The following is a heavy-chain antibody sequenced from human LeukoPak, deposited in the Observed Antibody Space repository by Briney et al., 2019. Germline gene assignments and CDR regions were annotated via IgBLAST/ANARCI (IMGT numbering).Heavy chain of an antibody. Sequence: SVKVSCKASGYTFTSYAISWVRQAPGQGLEWMGGIIPIFGTANYAQKFQGRVTITADESTSTAYMELSSLRSEDTAVYYCARGNVDYHDSSGYSLGMDVWGQGTTVTVSS. CDR2: IIPIFGTA. D-gene: IGHD3-22*01. CDR3: ARGNVDYHDSSGYSLGMDV. V-gene: IGHV1-69*13. CDR1: GYTFTSYA. J-gene: IGHJ6*02.